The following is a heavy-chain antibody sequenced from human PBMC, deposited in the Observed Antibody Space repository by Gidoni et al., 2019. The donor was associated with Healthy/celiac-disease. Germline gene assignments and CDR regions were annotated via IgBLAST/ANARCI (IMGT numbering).Heavy chain of an antibody. CDR2: IKSKTDGGTT. V-gene: IGHV3-15*01. CDR3: TTDPTLTIFGVVINRDYYYGMDV. D-gene: IGHD3-3*01. Sequence: EVQLVESGGGLVQPGGSLRLSCAASGFTFSKACMSWVRQAPGKGLEWVGRIKSKTDGGTTDYAAPVKGRFTISRDDSKNTLYLQMNSLKTEDTAVYYCTTDPTLTIFGVVINRDYYYGMDVWGQGTTVTVSS. CDR1: GFTFSKAC. J-gene: IGHJ6*02.